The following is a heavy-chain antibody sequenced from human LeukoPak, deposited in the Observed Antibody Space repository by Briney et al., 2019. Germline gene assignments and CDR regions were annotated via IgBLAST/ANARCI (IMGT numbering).Heavy chain of an antibody. V-gene: IGHV4-59*12. Sequence: SETLSLTCTVSGGSISSYYWSWIRQPPGKGLEWIGYIYYSGSTNYNPSLKSRVTISVDTSKNQFSLKLSSVTAADTAVYYCARDRRGDYYDSSGYPFDYWGQGTLVTVSS. CDR2: IYYSGST. J-gene: IGHJ4*02. CDR3: ARDRRGDYYDSSGYPFDY. D-gene: IGHD3-22*01. CDR1: GGSISSYY.